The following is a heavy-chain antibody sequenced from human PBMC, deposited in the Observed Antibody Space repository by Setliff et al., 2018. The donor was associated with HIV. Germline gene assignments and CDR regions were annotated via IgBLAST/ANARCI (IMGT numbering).Heavy chain of an antibody. CDR2: IWYDGSYK. CDR1: GFTFSSSG. D-gene: IGHD1-26*01. V-gene: IGHV3-33*01. Sequence: GESLKISCAASGFTFSSSGMHWVRQAPGKGLEWVAVIWYDGSYKNHADSVKGRFTISRDNSKNTLYLQMNSRRAEDTAVYYCASELLRGGETFDIWGEGTMVTGSS. J-gene: IGHJ3*02. CDR3: ASELLRGGETFDI.